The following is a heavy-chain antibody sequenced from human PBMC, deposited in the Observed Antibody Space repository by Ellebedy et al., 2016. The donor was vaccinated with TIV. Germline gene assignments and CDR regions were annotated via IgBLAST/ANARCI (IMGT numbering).Heavy chain of an antibody. CDR2: IYYSGST. Sequence: MPSETLSLTCTVSGGSISSSSYYWGWIRQPPGKGLEWIGSIYYSGSTYYNPSLKSRVTISVDTSKNQFSLKLSSVTAADTAVYYCARPQPPTLPDYGGKEGNAFDIWGQGTMVTVSS. D-gene: IGHD4-23*01. CDR1: GGSISSSSYY. J-gene: IGHJ3*02. V-gene: IGHV4-39*01. CDR3: ARPQPPTLPDYGGKEGNAFDI.